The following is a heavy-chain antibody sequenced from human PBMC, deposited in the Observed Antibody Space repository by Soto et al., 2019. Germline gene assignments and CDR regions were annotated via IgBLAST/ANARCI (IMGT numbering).Heavy chain of an antibody. V-gene: IGHV4-59*01. CDR1: GGSISSYY. J-gene: IGHJ6*02. CDR3: ARARAWDHNYYYGMDV. Sequence: SETLSLTCTVSGGSISSYYWSWIRQPPGKGLEWIGYIYYSGTTNYNPSLKSRVTISVDTSKNQFSLKLSSVTAADTPVYYCARARAWDHNYYYGMDVWGQGTTVTVSS. CDR2: IYYSGTT. D-gene: IGHD1-26*01.